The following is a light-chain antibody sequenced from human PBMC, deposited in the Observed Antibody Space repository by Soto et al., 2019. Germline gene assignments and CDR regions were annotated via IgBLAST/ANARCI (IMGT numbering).Light chain of an antibody. CDR2: DDS. V-gene: IGLV3-21*02. J-gene: IGLJ2*01. CDR3: QVWDTTSDRPV. Sequence: LTQPPSESLAPGQTATITCGGDNIGRQTVHWYQQMPGQAPIMVVYDDSDRPSGIPDRFSGSNSGNTATLTISRVEAGDEATYYCQVWDTTSDRPVFGGGTK. CDR1: NIGRQT.